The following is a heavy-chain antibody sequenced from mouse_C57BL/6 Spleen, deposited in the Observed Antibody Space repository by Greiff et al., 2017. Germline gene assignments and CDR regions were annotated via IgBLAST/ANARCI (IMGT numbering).Heavy chain of an antibody. CDR2: IWGDGST. Sequence: QVQLKESGPGLVAPSQSLCITCTVSGFSLTSYGVSWVRQPPGKGLEWLGVIWGDGSTNYHSALISRLSISKDNSKSQVFLKLNSLQTDDTATYYCALYSNYVAYWGQGTLVTVSA. J-gene: IGHJ3*01. CDR1: GFSLTSYG. V-gene: IGHV2-3*01. CDR3: ALYSNYVAY. D-gene: IGHD2-5*01.